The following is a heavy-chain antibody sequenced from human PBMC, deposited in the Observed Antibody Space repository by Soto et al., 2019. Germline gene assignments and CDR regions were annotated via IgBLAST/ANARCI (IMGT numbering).Heavy chain of an antibody. J-gene: IGHJ4*02. CDR1: GGSISSGDYY. Sequence: SETLSLTCTVSGGSISSGDYYWSWIRQPPGKGLEWIGYIYYSGSTYYNPSLKSRVTISVDTSKNQFSLKLSSVTAADTAVYYCAREFCYDSSGYYIDYWGQGTLVTVSS. CDR2: IYYSGST. V-gene: IGHV4-30-4*01. CDR3: AREFCYDSSGYYIDY. D-gene: IGHD3-22*01.